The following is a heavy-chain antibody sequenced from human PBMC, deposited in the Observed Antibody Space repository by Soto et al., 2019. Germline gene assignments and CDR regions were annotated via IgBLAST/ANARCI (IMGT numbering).Heavy chain of an antibody. D-gene: IGHD2-2*01. CDR1: GGSISSYY. CDR2: IYYSGST. Sequence: SETLSLTCTVSGGSISSYYWSWIRQPPGKGLEWIGYIYYSGSTNYNPSLKSRVSISVDTSKNQFSLKLSSVTAADTAVYYCAREYCSSTSCYFDYWGQGTLVTVSS. CDR3: AREYCSSTSCYFDY. J-gene: IGHJ4*02. V-gene: IGHV4-59*01.